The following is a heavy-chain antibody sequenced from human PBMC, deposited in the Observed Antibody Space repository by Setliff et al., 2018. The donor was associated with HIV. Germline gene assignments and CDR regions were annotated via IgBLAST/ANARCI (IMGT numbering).Heavy chain of an antibody. D-gene: IGHD3-22*01. CDR3: AREGYDSSGYFVVL. V-gene: IGHV4-4*09. Sequence: SETLSLTCAVSGDSISTDYWTWIRQPPGKGLEWIGYIYNSASTSYNPSLKSRVTISVDTSKNQFSLKLSSVTAADTAVYYCAREGYDSSGYFVVLWGQGTLVTVSS. J-gene: IGHJ4*02. CDR2: IYNSAST. CDR1: GDSISTDY.